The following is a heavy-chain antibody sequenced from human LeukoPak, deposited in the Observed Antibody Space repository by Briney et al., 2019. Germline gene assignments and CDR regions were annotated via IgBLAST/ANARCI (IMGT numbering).Heavy chain of an antibody. D-gene: IGHD5-18*01. CDR2: INHSGST. J-gene: IGHJ3*02. Sequence: SETLSLTCAVYGGSFSGYYWSWIRQPPGKGLEWIGEINHSGSTNYNPSLKSRVTISVDTSKSQFSLKLSSVTAADTAVYYCARGPKYSYGRGNAFDIWGQGTMVTVSS. CDR3: ARGPKYSYGRGNAFDI. V-gene: IGHV4-34*01. CDR1: GGSFSGYY.